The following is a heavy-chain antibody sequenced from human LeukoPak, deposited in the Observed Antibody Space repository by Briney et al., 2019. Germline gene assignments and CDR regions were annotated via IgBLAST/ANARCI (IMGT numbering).Heavy chain of an antibody. J-gene: IGHJ5*02. V-gene: IGHV4-59*11. Sequence: SETLSLTCTVSGGSISSHYWTWIRQPPGKGLEWIGYIYYGRSTNYNPSLKSRVTISLDTSKDQFSLEVTFVTAADTAIYYCARTTDGYNADWFDPWGQGTLVTVSS. CDR2: IYYGRST. D-gene: IGHD5-24*01. CDR3: ARTTDGYNADWFDP. CDR1: GGSISSHY.